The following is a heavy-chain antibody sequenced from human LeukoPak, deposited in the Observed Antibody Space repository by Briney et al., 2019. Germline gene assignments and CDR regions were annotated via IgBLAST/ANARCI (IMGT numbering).Heavy chain of an antibody. V-gene: IGHV3-74*01. Sequence: GGSLRLSCAASGFTFSSYWMHWVRQAPGKGLVWVSRINSDGSSTSYADSVKGRFTISRDNAKNTLYLQMTILRAEDTAVYYCAVTHPSSGWYSYWGQGTLVTVSS. CDR3: AVTHPSSGWYSY. CDR2: INSDGSST. D-gene: IGHD6-19*01. J-gene: IGHJ4*02. CDR1: GFTFSSYW.